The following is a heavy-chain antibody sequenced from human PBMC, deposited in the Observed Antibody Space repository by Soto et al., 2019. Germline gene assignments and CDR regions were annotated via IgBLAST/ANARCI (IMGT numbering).Heavy chain of an antibody. Sequence: QVQLQQWGAGLLKPSETLSLTCAVYGGSFSGYYWSWIRQPPGKGLEWIGEINHSGSTNYNPSLKSRVTISVDTSKDQFSLKLSSVTAADTAVYYCARGGGYSGYDHNWFDPWGQGTLVTVSS. CDR2: INHSGST. D-gene: IGHD5-12*01. J-gene: IGHJ5*02. CDR3: ARGGGYSGYDHNWFDP. CDR1: GGSFSGYY. V-gene: IGHV4-34*01.